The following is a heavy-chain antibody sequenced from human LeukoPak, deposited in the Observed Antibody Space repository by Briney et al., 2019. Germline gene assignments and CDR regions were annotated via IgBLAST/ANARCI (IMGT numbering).Heavy chain of an antibody. J-gene: IGHJ4*02. CDR1: GYTFTGYY. D-gene: IGHD3-22*01. V-gene: IGHV1-2*02. CDR2: INPNSGGT. Sequence: ASVKVSCKASGYTFTGYYMHWVRQAPGQGLEWMGWINPNSGGTNYAQKFQGRVTMTRDTFISTAYMELSSLRSEDTAMYWCARGYYDSSGYDPGLGYWGQGTLVTVSS. CDR3: ARGYYDSSGYDPGLGY.